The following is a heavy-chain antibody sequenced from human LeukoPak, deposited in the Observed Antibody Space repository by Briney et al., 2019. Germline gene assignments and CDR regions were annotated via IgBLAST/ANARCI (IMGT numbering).Heavy chain of an antibody. Sequence: PSETLSLTCTVSGYSISSGYYWGWIRQPPGKGLEWIGSIYHSGSTYYNPSLKSRVTISVDTSKNQFSLKLSSVTAADTAVYYCARHGNGRLPDYWGQGTLVTVSS. CDR3: ARHGNGRLPDY. CDR1: GYSISSGYY. D-gene: IGHD1-26*01. J-gene: IGHJ4*02. V-gene: IGHV4-38-2*02. CDR2: IYHSGST.